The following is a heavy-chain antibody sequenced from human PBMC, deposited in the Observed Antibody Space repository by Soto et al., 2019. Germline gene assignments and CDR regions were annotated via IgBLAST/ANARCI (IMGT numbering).Heavy chain of an antibody. CDR2: IRSKAYGGTT. Sequence: GGSLRLSCTASGFTFGDYAMSWFRQAPGKGLEWVGFIRSKAYGGTTEYATSVKGRFTISRDDSKSIAYLQMNSLKTEDTAVYYGPRCGSSSGVAAAGGITGTTLFDYWGQGTLVTVSS. J-gene: IGHJ4*02. D-gene: IGHD1-20*01. V-gene: IGHV3-49*03. CDR3: PRCGSSSGVAAAGGITGTTLFDY. CDR1: GFTFGDYA.